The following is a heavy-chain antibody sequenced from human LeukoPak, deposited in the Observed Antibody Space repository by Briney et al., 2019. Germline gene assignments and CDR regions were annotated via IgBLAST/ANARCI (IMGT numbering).Heavy chain of an antibody. CDR2: IWYDGSNK. D-gene: IGHD2-15*01. CDR1: GFTFRTYG. J-gene: IGHJ4*02. Sequence: GGSLRLSCAASGFTFRTYGMHWVRQAPGKGLEWVAVIWYDGSNKYYADSVKGRFTISRDNSKNTLYLQLNSLRAEDTAAYYCAKQTVVRTAYYGYWGQGTLVTVSS. V-gene: IGHV3-33*06. CDR3: AKQTVVRTAYYGY.